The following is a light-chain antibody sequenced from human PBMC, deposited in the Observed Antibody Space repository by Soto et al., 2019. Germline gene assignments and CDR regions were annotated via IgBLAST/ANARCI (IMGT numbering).Light chain of an antibody. CDR3: QQSSSTTWT. CDR1: QGISTY. J-gene: IGKJ1*01. CDR2: AAS. V-gene: IGKV1-39*01. Sequence: DIQMTHSPSSLSASVLYRVTITCRASQGISTYLNWYQEKPGKAPKLLISAASSLQRGVPSRFSGSGSETVFTLTISSLQPEDFATYSCQQSSSTTWTFGQGTKVDIK.